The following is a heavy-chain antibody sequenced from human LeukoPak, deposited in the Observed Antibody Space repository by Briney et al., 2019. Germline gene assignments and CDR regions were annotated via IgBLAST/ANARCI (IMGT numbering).Heavy chain of an antibody. CDR2: IKSKTDGGTT. V-gene: IGHV3-15*01. D-gene: IGHD2-2*02. Sequence: GGSLRLSCAASGFTFSNAWMSWVRQAPGKGLEWVGRIKSKTDGGTTDYAAPVKGRFTISRDDSKNTLYLQMNSLKTEDTAVYYCTTALRLYCSSTSCYTYALDIWGQGTMVTVSS. CDR1: GFTFSNAW. CDR3: TTALRLYCSSTSCYTYALDI. J-gene: IGHJ3*02.